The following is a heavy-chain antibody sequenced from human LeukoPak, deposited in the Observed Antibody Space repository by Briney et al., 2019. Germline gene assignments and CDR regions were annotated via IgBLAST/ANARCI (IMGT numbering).Heavy chain of an antibody. D-gene: IGHD3-22*01. V-gene: IGHV4-34*01. CDR2: INHSGST. CDR3: ARSVVNRGYSYPDS. J-gene: IGHJ4*02. Sequence: SETLSLTCGVYGGSFSAYYWTWIRQPPGKGLEWIGEINHSGSTNYNPSLKSRVTMSVDTSKNQFSLKLRSVTAADTAVYYCARSVVNRGYSYPDSWGQGTLVTVSS. CDR1: GGSFSAYY.